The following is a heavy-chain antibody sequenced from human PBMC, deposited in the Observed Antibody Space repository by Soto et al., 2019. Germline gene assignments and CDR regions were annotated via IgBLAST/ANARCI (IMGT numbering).Heavy chain of an antibody. J-gene: IGHJ4*02. CDR2: IYTSGST. CDR1: GGSISSYY. D-gene: IGHD2-15*01. Sequence: QVQLQESGPGLVKPSETLSLTCTVSGGSISSYYWSWIRQPAGKGLEWIGRIYTSGSTNYNPSLKSRVTMSVDTSKNQVSLKLSSGTAADTAVYYCARDGRNGDCSGGSCYLDYWCQVTLVTVSS. CDR3: ARDGRNGDCSGGSCYLDY. V-gene: IGHV4-4*07.